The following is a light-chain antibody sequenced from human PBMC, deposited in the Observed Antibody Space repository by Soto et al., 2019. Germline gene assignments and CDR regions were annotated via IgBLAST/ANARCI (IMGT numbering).Light chain of an antibody. CDR2: WAS. Sequence: SPLSCWSSESVLYNFNNKNYLGWYQQKPGQPPKLLIYWASTRESGVPDRFSGSGSGTDFTLTISSLQAEDVAVYYCQHYYSDPPWTFGQGTKVEIK. V-gene: IGKV4-1*01. CDR3: QHYYSDPPWT. J-gene: IGKJ1*01. CDR1: ESVLYNFNNKNY.